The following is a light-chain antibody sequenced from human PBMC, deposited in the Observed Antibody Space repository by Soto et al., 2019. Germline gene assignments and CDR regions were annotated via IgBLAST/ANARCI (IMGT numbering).Light chain of an antibody. CDR3: QQYGSSPT. CDR1: QSVSSSY. V-gene: IGKV3-20*01. Sequence: EIVLTQSPGTLSLSPGERATLSCRASQSVSSSYLAWYQQKPGQAPRLLIYGASSRATGIPDRFSGSGSGTDFTLTISRLEPEDFAVYYCQQYGSSPTFGQGTQGEIK. J-gene: IGKJ1*01. CDR2: GAS.